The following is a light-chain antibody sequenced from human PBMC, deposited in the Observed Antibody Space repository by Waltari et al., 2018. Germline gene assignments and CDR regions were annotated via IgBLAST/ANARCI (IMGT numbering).Light chain of an antibody. Sequence: QSALTQPASVSGSPGQSITIPCTGTSRDVGYFNPVSWCQHHPARAPKLLIYDVTDRPSGVSSRFSGSKSVNTASLTISGLQAEDEADYYCSSYTGRGTVIFGGGTKLTVL. J-gene: IGLJ2*01. V-gene: IGLV2-14*01. CDR3: SSYTGRGTVI. CDR1: SRDVGYFNP. CDR2: DVT.